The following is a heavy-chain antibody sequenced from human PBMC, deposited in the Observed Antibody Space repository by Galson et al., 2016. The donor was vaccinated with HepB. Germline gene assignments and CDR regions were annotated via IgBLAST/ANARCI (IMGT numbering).Heavy chain of an antibody. J-gene: IGHJ4*02. V-gene: IGHV3-74*01. D-gene: IGHD3-16*01. CDR3: GKHWGFDY. CDR1: EFTFRSYW. CDR2: INSDGSST. Sequence: SLRLSCAASEFTFRSYWMHWVRQAPGKGLVWVSGINSDGSSTNYADFVKGRFTISRDNSKNTLYLYMNNLTAGDTAIYYCGKHWGFDYWGQGALVTVSS.